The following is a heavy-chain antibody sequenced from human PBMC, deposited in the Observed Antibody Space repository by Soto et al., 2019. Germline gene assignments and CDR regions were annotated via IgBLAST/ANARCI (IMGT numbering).Heavy chain of an antibody. J-gene: IGHJ6*02. Sequence: GGSLRLSCASSGFTFSSYGMHLVRQAPGKGLEWVAVISYDGSNKYYADSVKGRFTISRDNSKNTLYLQMNSLRAEDTAVYYCATLRGSSGYYHTGMDVWGQGTTVTVSS. CDR1: GFTFSSYG. CDR2: ISYDGSNK. V-gene: IGHV3-30*03. D-gene: IGHD3-22*01. CDR3: ATLRGSSGYYHTGMDV.